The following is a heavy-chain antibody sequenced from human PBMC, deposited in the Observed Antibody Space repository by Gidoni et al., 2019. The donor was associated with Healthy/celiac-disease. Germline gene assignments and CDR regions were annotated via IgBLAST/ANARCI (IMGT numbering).Heavy chain of an antibody. Sequence: EVQLVESGGGLVNPGGSLRLSCAASGFTFRNAWICWVRQAPGKGLEWVGRIKSKTDGGTTDYAAPVKGRFTISRDDSKNTLYLQMNSLKTEDTAVYYCTSRIVGATTDYYYGMDVWGQGTTVTVSS. CDR2: IKSKTDGGTT. CDR1: GFTFRNAW. CDR3: TSRIVGATTDYYYGMDV. V-gene: IGHV3-15*01. J-gene: IGHJ6*02. D-gene: IGHD1-26*01.